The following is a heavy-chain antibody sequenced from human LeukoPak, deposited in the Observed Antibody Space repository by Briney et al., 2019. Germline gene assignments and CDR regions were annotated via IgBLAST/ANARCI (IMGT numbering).Heavy chain of an antibody. J-gene: IGHJ6*03. CDR1: GFTFSSYW. CDR2: IKQDGSEK. D-gene: IGHD5-18*01. V-gene: IGHV3-7*01. Sequence: GGSLRLSCAASGFTFSSYWMSWVCQAPGKGLEWVANIKQDGSEKYYVDSVKGRFTISRDNAKNSLYLQMNSLRAEDTAVYYCARDYSYGYYYYYMDVWGKGTTVTVSS. CDR3: ARDYSYGYYYYYMDV.